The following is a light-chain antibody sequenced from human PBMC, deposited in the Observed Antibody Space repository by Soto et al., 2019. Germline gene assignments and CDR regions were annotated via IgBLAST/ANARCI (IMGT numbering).Light chain of an antibody. Sequence: DIQMTQSPSSVSASVGDRVTISCRASHAVRRWLAWYQQKPGKAPNLLIYGASTLQSGVPSRFSGSGSGTDFTLTISSLQPEDFATYYCQQVNGDPGTFGQGTKVEIK. J-gene: IGKJ1*01. CDR3: QQVNGDPGT. CDR1: HAVRRW. V-gene: IGKV1-12*01. CDR2: GAS.